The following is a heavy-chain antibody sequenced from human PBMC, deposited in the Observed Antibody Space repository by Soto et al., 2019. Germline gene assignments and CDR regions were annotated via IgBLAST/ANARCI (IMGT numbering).Heavy chain of an antibody. CDR3: ASLPTYYYDSSGSY. D-gene: IGHD3-22*01. Sequence: GGSLRLSCAASEFIFSSYDMNWVRQAPGKGLEWVAVIPYDGSNKYYADSVKGRFTISRDNSKNTLYLQMNSLRAEDTAVYYCASLPTYYYDSSGSYWGQGTLVTVSS. J-gene: IGHJ4*02. CDR1: EFIFSSYD. CDR2: IPYDGSNK. V-gene: IGHV3-30-3*01.